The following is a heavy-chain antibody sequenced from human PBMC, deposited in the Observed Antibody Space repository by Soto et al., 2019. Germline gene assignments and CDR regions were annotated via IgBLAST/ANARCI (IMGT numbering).Heavy chain of an antibody. D-gene: IGHD1-26*01. V-gene: IGHV3-11*06. Sequence: PGGSLRLSCAASGFTFSDHYMSWIRQAPGKGLEWISYVGSAGSYTKYADSVQGRFTISRDNAKNSLFLHMTSLRAEDTAVYYCATVVVGSTVGPSAYWGQGALVTVSS. CDR3: ATVVVGSTVGPSAY. CDR1: GFTFSDHY. CDR2: VGSAGSYT. J-gene: IGHJ4*02.